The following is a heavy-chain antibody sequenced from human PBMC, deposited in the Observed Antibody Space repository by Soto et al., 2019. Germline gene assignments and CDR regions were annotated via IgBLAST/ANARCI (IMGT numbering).Heavy chain of an antibody. CDR1: GGSISSYY. D-gene: IGHD2-21*01. CDR3: ACGSPGYYYYYYMDV. CDR2: IYYSGST. J-gene: IGHJ6*03. Sequence: KQSQTLSLTCTVSGGSISSYYWSWIRQPPGKGLEWIGYIYYSGSTNYNPSLKSRVTISVDTSKNQFSLKLSSVTAADTAVYYCACGSPGYYYYYYMDVWGKGTTVTVSS. V-gene: IGHV4-59*01.